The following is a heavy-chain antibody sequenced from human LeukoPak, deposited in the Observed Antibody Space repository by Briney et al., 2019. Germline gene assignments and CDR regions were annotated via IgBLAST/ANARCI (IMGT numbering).Heavy chain of an antibody. CDR2: IKQDGSTK. Sequence: GGSLRLSCAASGFTFAKSWMAWVRQAPGKGLEWAANIKQDGSTKHYADSLKGRFTISRDNSRNSLYLQMYSPRADDTAVYYCARDTDGSLDYWGQGILVTVAS. CDR1: GFTFAKSW. CDR3: ARDTDGSLDY. V-gene: IGHV3-7*01. D-gene: IGHD1-26*01. J-gene: IGHJ4*02.